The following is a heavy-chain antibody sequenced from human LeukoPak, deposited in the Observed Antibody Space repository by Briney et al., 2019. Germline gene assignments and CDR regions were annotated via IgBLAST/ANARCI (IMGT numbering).Heavy chain of an antibody. CDR2: IYHSGST. CDR1: GGSISSGGYS. CDR3: AKVLRGTGNWFDP. V-gene: IGHV4-30-2*01. D-gene: IGHD3-16*01. J-gene: IGHJ5*02. Sequence: SQTLSLTCAVSGGSISSGGYSWSWIRQPPGKGLEWIGYIYHSGSTYYNPSLKSRVTISVDGSKNQFSLNLSSVTAADTAVYYCAKVLRGTGNWFDPWGQGTLVTVSS.